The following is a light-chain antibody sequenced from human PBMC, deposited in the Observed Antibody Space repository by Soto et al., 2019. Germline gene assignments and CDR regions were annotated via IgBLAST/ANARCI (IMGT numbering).Light chain of an antibody. Sequence: QSALTQPASVSGSPGQSITISCTGTSSDVGSYNLVSWYQQHPGKAPKLMIYEVSKRPSGVSNRFSGSKSGNTASLTISGLQAEDEADYYCCSYAGSHVVFGGRTKLTVL. CDR2: EVS. V-gene: IGLV2-23*02. CDR1: SSDVGSYNL. J-gene: IGLJ2*01. CDR3: CSYAGSHVV.